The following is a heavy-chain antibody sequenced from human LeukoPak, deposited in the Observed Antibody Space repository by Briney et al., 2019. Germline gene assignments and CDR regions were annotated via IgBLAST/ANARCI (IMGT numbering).Heavy chain of an antibody. CDR1: GFTFSTYA. J-gene: IGHJ4*02. V-gene: IGHV3-23*01. D-gene: IGHD6-25*01. CDR3: AKDMYSGSNHFFDS. CDR2: ISGSGGST. Sequence: GGSLRLSCAASGFTFSTYAMSWVRQAPGKGLEWVSGISGSGGSTTHADSVKDRFTISRDNSKNTLYLQMNSLRAEDTALYYCAKDMYSGSNHFFDSWGQGTLVTVSS.